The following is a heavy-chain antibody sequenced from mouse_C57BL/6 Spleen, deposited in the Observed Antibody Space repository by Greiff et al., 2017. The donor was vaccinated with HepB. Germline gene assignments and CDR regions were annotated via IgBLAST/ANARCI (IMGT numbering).Heavy chain of an antibody. Sequence: VQLKESGAELVRPGSSVKMSCKTSGYTFTSYGINWVKQRPGQGLEWIGYIYIGNGYTEYNEKFKGKATLTSDTSSSTAYMQLSSLTSEDSAIYFCAINYYGSRGGVFDYWGQGTTLTVSS. CDR2: IYIGNGYT. V-gene: IGHV1-58*01. D-gene: IGHD1-1*01. CDR3: AINYYGSRGGVFDY. CDR1: GYTFTSYG. J-gene: IGHJ2*01.